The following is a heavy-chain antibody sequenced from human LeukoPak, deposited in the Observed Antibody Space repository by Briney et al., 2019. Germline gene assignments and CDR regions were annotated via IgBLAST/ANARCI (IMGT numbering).Heavy chain of an antibody. V-gene: IGHV1-24*01. D-gene: IGHD3-9*01. J-gene: IGHJ3*01. CDR3: TTPKAVHCYGDKIYFSAFDF. Sequence: ASVRVSRKVSGNTLSVFTIYWVRQTPREGHEWMGGFVPVSGKMISAQKLQDRVTLTEDASTDPAHMKLRSLSSEYTPVIYCTTPKAVHCYGDKIYFSAFDFWGQGTTVFVSS. CDR2: FVPVSGKM. CDR1: GNTLSVFT.